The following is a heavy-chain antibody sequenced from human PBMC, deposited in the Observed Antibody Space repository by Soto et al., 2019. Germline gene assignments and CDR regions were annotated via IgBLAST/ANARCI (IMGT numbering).Heavy chain of an antibody. J-gene: IGHJ4*02. V-gene: IGHV4-34*01. D-gene: IGHD3-22*01. Sequence: SETLSLTCDVYGGSFSGYYWNWIRQPPGKGLEWIGEINHSGSTNYNPSLGSRVTMSVDTSKDQFSLKPSSVTAADTAVYYCARGRYYYDSTGYYFYWGQGTLVTVSS. CDR3: ARGRYYYDSTGYYFY. CDR1: GGSFSGYY. CDR2: INHSGST.